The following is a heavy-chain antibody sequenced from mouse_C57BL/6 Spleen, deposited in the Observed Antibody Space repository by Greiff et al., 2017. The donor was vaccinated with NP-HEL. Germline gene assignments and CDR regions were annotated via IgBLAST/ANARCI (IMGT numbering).Heavy chain of an antibody. CDR2: IYPGDGDT. J-gene: IGHJ4*01. CDR3: ARRSYGNYGEGAMDY. CDR1: GYAFSSYW. V-gene: IGHV1-80*01. Sequence: QVQLKQSGAELVKPGASVKISCKASGYAFSSYWMNRVKQRPGKGLEWIGQIYPGDGDTNYNGKFKGKATLTADESSSTAYMQLSSLTSEDSAVYFCARRSYGNYGEGAMDYWGQGTSVTVSS. D-gene: IGHD2-1*01.